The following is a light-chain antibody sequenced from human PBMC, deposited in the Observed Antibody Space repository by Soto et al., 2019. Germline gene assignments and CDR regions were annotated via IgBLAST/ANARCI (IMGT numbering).Light chain of an antibody. Sequence: DIQMTQSPSTLSASVGDRVTITCRASQSISNWLAWYQQKPGKAPKLLIYKASSLESGVPSRFSGSGSGTEFTLTIIILQPDDFATYYCQHYNIYPWTFGQGTKVEIK. CDR1: QSISNW. CDR3: QHYNIYPWT. V-gene: IGKV1-5*03. CDR2: KAS. J-gene: IGKJ1*01.